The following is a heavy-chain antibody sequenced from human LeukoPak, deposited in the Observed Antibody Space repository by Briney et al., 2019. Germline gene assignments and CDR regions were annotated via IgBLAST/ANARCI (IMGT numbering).Heavy chain of an antibody. CDR1: GFTFSSYA. CDR2: ISYDGSNK. D-gene: IGHD3-22*01. CDR3: ARAYYYDSSGTPLGY. J-gene: IGHJ4*02. Sequence: GGSLRLSCAASGFTFSSYAMHWVRQAPGKGLEWVAVISYDGSNKYYADSVKGRFTISRDNSKNTLYLQMNSLRAEDTAVYYCARAYYYDSSGTPLGYWGQGTLVTVSS. V-gene: IGHV3-30*04.